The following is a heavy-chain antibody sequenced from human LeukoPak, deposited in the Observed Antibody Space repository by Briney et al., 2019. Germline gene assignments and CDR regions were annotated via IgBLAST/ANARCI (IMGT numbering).Heavy chain of an antibody. J-gene: IGHJ6*03. D-gene: IGHD5-24*01. CDR2: IRYDGSNK. V-gene: IGHV3-30*02. Sequence: GGSLRLSCAASGFTFSSYGMHWVRQAPGKGLEWVAFIRYDGSNKYYADSVKDRFTISRDNSKNTLYLQMNSLRDEDTAVYYCAKRGVEMATIYYMDVWGKGTTVTVSS. CDR3: AKRGVEMATIYYMDV. CDR1: GFTFSSYG.